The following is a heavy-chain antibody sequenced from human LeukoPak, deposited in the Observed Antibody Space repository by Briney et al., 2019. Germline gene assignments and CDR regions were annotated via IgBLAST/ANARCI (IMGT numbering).Heavy chain of an antibody. Sequence: SETLSLTCAVYGGSFSEYHWNWVRQAPGKGLEWIGEINHSGSTDYNPSLRSRGTISADTSKKQFSLTLTSVTAADTGVYYCASGLVIFSDPVHYYYGMDVWGTGTTVTVSS. J-gene: IGHJ6*04. CDR3: ASGLVIFSDPVHYYYGMDV. CDR2: INHSGST. D-gene: IGHD2-21*01. V-gene: IGHV4-34*01. CDR1: GGSFSEYH.